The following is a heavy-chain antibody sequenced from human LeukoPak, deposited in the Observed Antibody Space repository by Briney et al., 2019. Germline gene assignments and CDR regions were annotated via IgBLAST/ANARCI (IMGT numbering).Heavy chain of an antibody. V-gene: IGHV4-59*01. CDR3: ASGYDVFDAFDI. Sequence: SETPSLTCTVSGGSISDYYWSWVRQPPGKGLEWIGYIYYSGSTNYNPSLKSRVTISVDTSKNQFSLKLSSVTAADTAVYYCASGYDVFDAFDIWGQGTMVTVSS. CDR2: IYYSGST. J-gene: IGHJ3*02. D-gene: IGHD5-12*01. CDR1: GGSISDYY.